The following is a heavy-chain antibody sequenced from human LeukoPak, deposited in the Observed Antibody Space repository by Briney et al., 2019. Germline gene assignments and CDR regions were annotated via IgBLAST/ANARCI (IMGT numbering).Heavy chain of an antibody. CDR3: ARAYFSILTRYYIDY. CDR2: IRSKAYGGTT. V-gene: IGHV3-49*04. J-gene: IGHJ4*02. D-gene: IGHD3-9*01. CDR1: GFIFGDYG. Sequence: GGSLGLSCTTSGFIFGDYGVSWVRQAPGKGLEWVGFIRSKAYGGTTEYAASMKGRFTISRDDSKSIAYLQMNSLKTEDTAVYYCARAYFSILTRYYIDYWGQGTLVTVSS.